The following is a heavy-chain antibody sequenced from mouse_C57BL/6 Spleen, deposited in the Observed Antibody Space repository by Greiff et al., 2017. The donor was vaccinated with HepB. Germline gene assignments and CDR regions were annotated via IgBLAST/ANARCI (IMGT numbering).Heavy chain of an antibody. D-gene: IGHD2-1*01. CDR2: IYPGSGNT. J-gene: IGHJ3*01. V-gene: IGHV1-76*01. Sequence: VQLQQSGAELVRPGASVKLSCKASGYTFTDYYINWVKQRPGQGLEWIARIYPGSGNTYYNEKFKGKATLTAEKSSSTAYMQLSSLTSEDSAVYFCARSGGNYGRVWFAYWGQGTLVTVSA. CDR3: ARSGGNYGRVWFAY. CDR1: GYTFTDYY.